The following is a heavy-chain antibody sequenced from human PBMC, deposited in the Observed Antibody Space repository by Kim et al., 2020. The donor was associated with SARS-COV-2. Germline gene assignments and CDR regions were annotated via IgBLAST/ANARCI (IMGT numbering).Heavy chain of an antibody. V-gene: IGHV3-23*01. J-gene: IGHJ5*02. CDR3: AKGRLLPGWFDP. Sequence: YYADSVKGRFTISRDNSKNTLYLQMNSLRAEDTAVYYCAKGRLLPGWFDPWGQGTLVTVSS. D-gene: IGHD2-15*01.